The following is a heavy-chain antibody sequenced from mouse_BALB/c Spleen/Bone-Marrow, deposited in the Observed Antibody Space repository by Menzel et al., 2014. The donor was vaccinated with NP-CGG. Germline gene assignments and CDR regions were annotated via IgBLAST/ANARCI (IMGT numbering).Heavy chain of an antibody. CDR1: GYAFSSYW. D-gene: IGHD2-14*01. CDR3: ARWYRDPHFAMDY. CDR2: IYPGDGDT. J-gene: IGHJ4*01. V-gene: IGHV1-80*01. Sequence: LQESGAELVRPGSSVEISCKASGYAFSSYWMNWVKQRPGQGLEWIGQIYPGDGDTNYNGNFKDKATLTVDRSSSTAFMQLSSLTSEDSAVYFCARWYRDPHFAMDYWGPGTSVTVSS.